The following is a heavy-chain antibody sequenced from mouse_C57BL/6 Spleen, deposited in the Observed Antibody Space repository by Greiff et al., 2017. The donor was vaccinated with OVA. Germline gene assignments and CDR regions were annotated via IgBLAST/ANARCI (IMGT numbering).Heavy chain of an antibody. CDR3: TTKWFAY. J-gene: IGHJ3*01. V-gene: IGHV14-4*01. Sequence: VQLQESGAELVRPGASVKLSCTASGFNIKDDYMHWVKQRPEQGLEWIGWIDPENGDTEYASKFQGKATITADTSSNTAYLQLSSLTSEDTAVYYCTTKWFAYWGQGTLVTVSA. CDR2: IDPENGDT. CDR1: GFNIKDDY.